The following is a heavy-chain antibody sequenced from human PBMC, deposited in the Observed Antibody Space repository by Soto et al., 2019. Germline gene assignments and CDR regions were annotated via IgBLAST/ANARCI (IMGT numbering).Heavy chain of an antibody. CDR1: GFTFSSYD. J-gene: IGHJ6*02. V-gene: IGHV3-13*01. CDR2: IGTAGDT. CDR3: ARDRSIAARPGNYYYGMDV. D-gene: IGHD6-6*01. Sequence: GGSLRLSCAASGFTFSSYDMHWVRQATGKGLEWVSAIGTAGDTYYPGSVKGRFTISRENAKNSLYLQMNSLRAGDTAVYYCARDRSIAARPGNYYYGMDVWGQGTTVTV.